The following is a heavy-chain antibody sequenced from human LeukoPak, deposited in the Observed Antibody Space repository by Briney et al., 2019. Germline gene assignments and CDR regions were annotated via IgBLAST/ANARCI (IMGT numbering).Heavy chain of an antibody. CDR2: IRYDGSNK. D-gene: IGHD1-26*01. J-gene: IGHJ4*02. CDR1: GCTFSAYV. CDR3: AKGPLRDDTGSYFDY. V-gene: IGHV3-30*02. Sequence: GWSLRLSCAASGCTFSAYVMEWVRQAPGKGREGVAFIRYDGSNKFYADSVKGRFTISRDNYKKTLFLQMNNLRDVHTAVYYCAKGPLRDDTGSYFDYWGQGTLVTVSS.